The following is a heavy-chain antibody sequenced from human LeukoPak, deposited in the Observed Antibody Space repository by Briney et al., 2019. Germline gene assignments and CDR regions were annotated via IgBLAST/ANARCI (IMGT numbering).Heavy chain of an antibody. V-gene: IGHV3-7*01. CDR1: GFTFSSSW. Sequence: GGSLRLSCVTSGFTFSSSWMSWVRQAPGKGLEWVASINPDGSTRHHVDSLNGRYTISRDNAKKSLCLQMGALRAEDTAVYFCAKLLGTATRYDYWGLRTLVIVSS. CDR2: INPDGSTR. CDR3: AKLLGTATRYDY. J-gene: IGHJ4*02. D-gene: IGHD1-7*01.